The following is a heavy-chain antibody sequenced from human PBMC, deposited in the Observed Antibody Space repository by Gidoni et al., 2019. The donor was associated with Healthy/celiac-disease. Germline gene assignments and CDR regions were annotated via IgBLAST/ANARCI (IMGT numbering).Heavy chain of an antibody. D-gene: IGHD2-21*01. Sequence: EVQLLESGGGLVQPGGSLRLSCAAYGFTFSSYAMSWVRQAPGKGLGWVSAISGSGGSTYYADSVKGRFTISRDNSKNTLYLQMNSLRAEDTAVYYCAKARGSSTDWWFDPWGQGTLVTVSS. CDR1: GFTFSSYA. CDR3: AKARGSSTDWWFDP. V-gene: IGHV3-23*01. J-gene: IGHJ5*02. CDR2: ISGSGGST.